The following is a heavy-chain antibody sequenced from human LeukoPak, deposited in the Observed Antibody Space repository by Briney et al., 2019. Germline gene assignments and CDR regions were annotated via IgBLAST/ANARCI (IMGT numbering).Heavy chain of an antibody. Sequence: PGGSLRFSCTASGFVFSNYWMLWVRQAPGKGLEWVSLIQSDGSGTTYTDSMKGRFIISRDNAKNTLYLQMTSLTAEDTAVYYCARDNTGSIDHWGQGTLVTVSS. CDR1: GFVFSNYW. V-gene: IGHV3-74*01. D-gene: IGHD2-8*02. CDR3: ARDNTGSIDH. CDR2: IQSDGSGT. J-gene: IGHJ4*02.